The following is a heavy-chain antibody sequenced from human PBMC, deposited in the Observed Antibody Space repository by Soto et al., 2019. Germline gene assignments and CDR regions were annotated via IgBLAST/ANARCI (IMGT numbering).Heavy chain of an antibody. CDR1: GFTFSNYA. CDR3: AKDVGASPTGDIDY. V-gene: IGHV3-23*01. CDR2: FCCSGGST. Sequence: GGSLRLSCAASGFTFSNYAMSWVRQAPGKGLEWVSAFCCSGGSTYYASSVRRRFTISGDNYNKSLLLERNSPRADATAVYYCAKDVGASPTGDIDYWGRGTLVTVSS. D-gene: IGHD1-26*01. J-gene: IGHJ4*02.